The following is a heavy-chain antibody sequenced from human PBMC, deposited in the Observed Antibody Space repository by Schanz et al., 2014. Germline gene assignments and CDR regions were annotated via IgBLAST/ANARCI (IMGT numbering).Heavy chain of an antibody. CDR1: GFTFSSYA. CDR3: ARKMKLGVYGGKGHDSLDI. V-gene: IGHV3-74*02. CDR2: INSVGSNT. D-gene: IGHD4-17*01. J-gene: IGHJ3*02. Sequence: EVQLVESGGGLVKPGGFLRLSCAASGFTFSSYAMSWVRQAPGKGLVWVARINSVGSNTDYADSVTGRFTISRDNAKNTLYLQMNTLRAEDTAVYYCARKMKLGVYGGKGHDSLDIWGQGTMVTVSS.